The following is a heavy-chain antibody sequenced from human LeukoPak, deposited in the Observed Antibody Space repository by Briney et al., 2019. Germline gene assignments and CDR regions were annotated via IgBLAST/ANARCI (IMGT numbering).Heavy chain of an antibody. CDR2: ISGSGGST. CDR3: AKDAYGSGSYSPCDY. D-gene: IGHD3-10*01. Sequence: PGGSLRLSCAASGFTFSSYAMSWVSQAPGKGLEWVSAISGSGGSTYYADSVKGRFTISRDNSKNTLYLQMNSLRAEDTAVYYCAKDAYGSGSYSPCDYWGQGTLVTVSS. CDR1: GFTFSSYA. V-gene: IGHV3-23*01. J-gene: IGHJ4*02.